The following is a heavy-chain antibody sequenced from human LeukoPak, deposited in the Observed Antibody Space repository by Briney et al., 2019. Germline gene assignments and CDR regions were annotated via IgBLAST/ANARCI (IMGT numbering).Heavy chain of an antibody. CDR1: DGSVSSYY. CDR2: IYFSGTT. Sequence: PSETLSLTCTVSDGSVSSYYWSWIRQPPGKGLEWIGYIYFSGTTNYNPSLKSRVAISVDTSKNQFSLKLSSVTAADTAVYYCARETEGVVPAAIVDYWGQGTLVTVSS. D-gene: IGHD2-2*01. V-gene: IGHV4-59*02. CDR3: ARETEGVVPAAIVDY. J-gene: IGHJ4*02.